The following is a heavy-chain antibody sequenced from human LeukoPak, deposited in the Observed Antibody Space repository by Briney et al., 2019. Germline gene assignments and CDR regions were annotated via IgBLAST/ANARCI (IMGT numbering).Heavy chain of an antibody. Sequence: GGSLRLSCEASGFTFSRYWMHWVRQAPGKGLEWVSRINGDGSYTNYADSVKGRFTISRDNAKNTLYLQMNSLRAEDTAVYFCSRDSNEDDYGDYVGDYWGQGTLVTVSS. V-gene: IGHV3-74*01. CDR1: GFTFSRYW. D-gene: IGHD4-17*01. J-gene: IGHJ4*02. CDR3: SRDSNEDDYGDYVGDY. CDR2: INGDGSYT.